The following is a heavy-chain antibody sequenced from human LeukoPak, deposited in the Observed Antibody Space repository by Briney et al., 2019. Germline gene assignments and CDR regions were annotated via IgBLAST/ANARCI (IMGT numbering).Heavy chain of an antibody. CDR1: GFTFSTYW. Sequence: PGGSLRLSCAASGFTFSTYWMSWVRQAPGKGLEWVSSISSSSSYIYYADSVKGRFTISRDNAKNSLYLQMNSLRAEDTAVYYCARADDILTGYYTVDYWGQGTLVTVSS. CDR2: ISSSSSYI. V-gene: IGHV3-21*01. CDR3: ARADDILTGYYTVDY. J-gene: IGHJ4*02. D-gene: IGHD3-9*01.